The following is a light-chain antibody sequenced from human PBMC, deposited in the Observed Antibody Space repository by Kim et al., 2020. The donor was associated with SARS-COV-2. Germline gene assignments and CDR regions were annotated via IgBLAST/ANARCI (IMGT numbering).Light chain of an antibody. Sequence: SITISCNGTSSDVGSYNLVSWYQQHPGKAPKLMIYEVSKRPSGVSNRFSGSKSGNTASLTISGLQAEDEADYYCCSYAGSSTFVVFGVGTQLTVL. CDR1: SSDVGSYNL. V-gene: IGLV2-23*02. J-gene: IGLJ2*01. CDR2: EVS. CDR3: CSYAGSSTFVV.